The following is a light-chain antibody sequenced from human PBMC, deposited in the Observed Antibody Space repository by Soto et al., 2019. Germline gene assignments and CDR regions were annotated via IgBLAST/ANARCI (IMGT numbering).Light chain of an antibody. J-gene: IGKJ3*01. CDR3: QQYDNLPRRTFT. V-gene: IGKV1-33*01. CDR1: QDISNY. CDR2: DAS. Sequence: DIQMTQSPSSLSASVGDRVTITCQASQDISNYLNWYQQKPGKAPKLLIYDASNLETGVPSRFSGSGSGTDFTFTISSLQPEDIATYYCQQYDNLPRRTFTFGPGTKVDIK.